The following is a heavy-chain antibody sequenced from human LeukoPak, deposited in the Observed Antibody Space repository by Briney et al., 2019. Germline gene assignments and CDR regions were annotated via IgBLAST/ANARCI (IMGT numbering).Heavy chain of an antibody. J-gene: IGHJ4*02. CDR1: GFTFSTYW. CDR2: IKQDGTEK. D-gene: IGHD1-14*01. CDR3: ARDPAGAPYIDY. V-gene: IGHV3-7*01. Sequence: GGSLRLSCAASGFTFSTYWMSWVRQAPGKGLEWVAVIKQDGTEKYYVDSVKGRFTISRDNAKNSLYLQMNSLRAEDTAVYYCARDPAGAPYIDYWGQGTLVTVSS.